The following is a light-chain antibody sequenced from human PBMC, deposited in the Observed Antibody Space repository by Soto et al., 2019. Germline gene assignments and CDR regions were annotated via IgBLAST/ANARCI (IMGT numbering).Light chain of an antibody. V-gene: IGKV1-39*01. CDR1: QSISTS. CDR3: QQSYSTPWT. J-gene: IGKJ1*01. Sequence: DIQMTQSPSSLSASVGDRVTITCRASQSISTSLNWYHQKPGKAPDLLIYGASSLQSGIPSRFSGSGSETDFTLTISSLQPEDVATYYCQQSYSTPWTFGQGTKVDIK. CDR2: GAS.